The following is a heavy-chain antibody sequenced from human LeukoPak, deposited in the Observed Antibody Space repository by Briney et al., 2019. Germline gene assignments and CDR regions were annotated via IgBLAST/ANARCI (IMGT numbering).Heavy chain of an antibody. CDR3: ARSRPLRGVTVDY. D-gene: IGHD3-10*01. CDR1: GFTFSSYW. Sequence: GGSLRLSCGATGFTFSSYWMHWVRQAPGKGLVWVSRINNDGSATSYADSEKGRFTISRDNAKNTLYLQMNSLRDEDTAVYYCARSRPLRGVTVDYWGQGTLVTVSS. V-gene: IGHV3-74*01. J-gene: IGHJ4*02. CDR2: INNDGSAT.